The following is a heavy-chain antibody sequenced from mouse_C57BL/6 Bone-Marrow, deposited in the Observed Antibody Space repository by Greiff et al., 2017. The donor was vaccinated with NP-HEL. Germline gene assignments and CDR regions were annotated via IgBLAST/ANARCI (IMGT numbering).Heavy chain of an antibody. J-gene: IGHJ1*03. D-gene: IGHD1-1*01. Sequence: QVQLQQPGAELVMPGASVKLSCKASGYTFTSYWMHWVKQRPGQGLEWIGEIDPSDSYTNYNQKFKGKSTLTVDKSSSTAYMQLSSLTSEDSAVYYCARPAYYYGSSYWLWYFDVCDTGTTVTVSS. CDR3: ARPAYYYGSSYWLWYFDV. V-gene: IGHV1-69*01. CDR2: IDPSDSYT. CDR1: GYTFTSYW.